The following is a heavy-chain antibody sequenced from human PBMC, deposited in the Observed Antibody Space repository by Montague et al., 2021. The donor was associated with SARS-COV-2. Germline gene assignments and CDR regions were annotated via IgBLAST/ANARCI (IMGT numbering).Heavy chain of an antibody. CDR1: GGSFDSDNFF. CDR3: ARHRRYDVVTYYPDF. CDR2: ISNGGRT. J-gene: IGHJ4*02. D-gene: IGHD3-9*01. V-gene: IGHV4-39*01. Sequence: SETLSLTCSVSGGSFDSDNFFWGWIRQPPGKRLEWIGVISNGGRTFDNPSLKSRVTISVHTSRNQLSLSVKSATAADTAVYYCARHRRYDVVTYYPDFWGQGILVTVSS.